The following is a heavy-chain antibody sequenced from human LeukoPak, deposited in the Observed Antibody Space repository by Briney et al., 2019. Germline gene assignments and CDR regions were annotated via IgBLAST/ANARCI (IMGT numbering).Heavy chain of an antibody. D-gene: IGHD5-12*01. CDR1: GLTFSSYW. V-gene: IGHV3-7*01. CDR2: IKQDGSEK. J-gene: IGHJ4*02. Sequence: PGGSLRLSCAASGLTFSSYWMSWVRQAPGKGLEWVANIKQDGSEKYYVDSVKGRFTISRDNAKNSLYLQMNSLRAEDTAVYYCARGGRYSGYEIFDYWGQGTLVTVSS. CDR3: ARGGRYSGYEIFDY.